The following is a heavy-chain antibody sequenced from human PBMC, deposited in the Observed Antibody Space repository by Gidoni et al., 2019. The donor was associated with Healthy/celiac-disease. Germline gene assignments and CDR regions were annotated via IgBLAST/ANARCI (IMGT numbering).Heavy chain of an antibody. V-gene: IGHV3-23*01. CDR3: AKGRYYDSSGHYYFDY. J-gene: IGHJ4*02. CDR1: GFPFSSYA. Sequence: EVQLLESGGGLVQPGGSLRLSCAASGFPFSSYAMGWVRQAPGKGLEWVSAISGSGGSTYYADSVKGRFTISRDNSKNTLYLQMNSLRAEDTAVYYCAKGRYYDSSGHYYFDYWGQGTLVTVSS. D-gene: IGHD3-22*01. CDR2: ISGSGGST.